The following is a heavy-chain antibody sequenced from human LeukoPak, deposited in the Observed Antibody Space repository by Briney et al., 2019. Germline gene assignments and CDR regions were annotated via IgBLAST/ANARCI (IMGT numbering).Heavy chain of an antibody. J-gene: IGHJ4*02. CDR3: ARTSSTSCHSCFDY. Sequence: GGSLRLSCAAFGFTFSSYSMNWVRQAPGKGLEWVSSISSSSSYIYYADSVKGRSTISRDNAKNSLYLQMNSLRAEDTAVYYCARTSSTSCHSCFDYWGQGTLVTVSS. CDR1: GFTFSSYS. V-gene: IGHV3-21*01. D-gene: IGHD2-2*01. CDR2: ISSSSSYI.